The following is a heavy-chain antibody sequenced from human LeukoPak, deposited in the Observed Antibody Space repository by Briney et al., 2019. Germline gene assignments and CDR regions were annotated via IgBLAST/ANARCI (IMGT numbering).Heavy chain of an antibody. Sequence: GGSLRLSCAASGFTFSSYSMSWVRQAPGKGLEWVAVISYDGSNKYYADSVKGRFTISRDNSKNTLYLQMNSLRAEDTAVYYCAKDRRQWLKLFDYWGQGTLVTVSS. V-gene: IGHV3-30*18. D-gene: IGHD6-19*01. CDR1: GFTFSSYS. J-gene: IGHJ4*02. CDR2: ISYDGSNK. CDR3: AKDRRQWLKLFDY.